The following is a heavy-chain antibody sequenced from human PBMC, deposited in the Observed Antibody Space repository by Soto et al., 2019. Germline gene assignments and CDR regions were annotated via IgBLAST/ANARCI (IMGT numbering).Heavy chain of an antibody. CDR3: ARDSSSWTLDY. V-gene: IGHV4-4*07. J-gene: IGHJ4*02. CDR1: GGSISSYY. D-gene: IGHD6-13*01. Sequence: SETLSLTCTVSGGSISSYYWSWIRQPAGKGLGWIGRIYTSGSTNYNPSLKSRVTMSVDTSKNQFSLKLSSVTAADTAVYYCARDSSSWTLDYWGQGTLVTVSS. CDR2: IYTSGST.